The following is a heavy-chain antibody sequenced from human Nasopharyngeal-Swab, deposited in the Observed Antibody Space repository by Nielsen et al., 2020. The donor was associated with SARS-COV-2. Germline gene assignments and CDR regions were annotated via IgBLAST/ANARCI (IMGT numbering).Heavy chain of an antibody. Sequence: SETLSLTSTVSGGSISSGSYYWSWIRQPAGKGLEWIGRIYTSGSTNYNPSLKSRVTISVDTSKNQFSLKLRAVTAADTAVYYCARKRGYSYGYYDYWGQGTLVTVSS. CDR2: IYTSGST. CDR3: ARKRGYSYGYYDY. CDR1: GGSISSGSYY. J-gene: IGHJ4*02. V-gene: IGHV4-61*02. D-gene: IGHD5-18*01.